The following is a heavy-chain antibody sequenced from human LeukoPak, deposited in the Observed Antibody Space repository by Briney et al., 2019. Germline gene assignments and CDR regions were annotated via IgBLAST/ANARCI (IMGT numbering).Heavy chain of an antibody. V-gene: IGHV4-39*01. Sequence: SETLSLTCTVSGDSISSSNCYWGWIRQPPGKGLEWIGSIYFSGGTYYNASLKSRVTISVDTSKNQFSLKLSSVTAADTAVYYCARQIRLPIRPIYGGNSINYYYYYMDVWGKGTTVTISS. CDR2: IYFSGGT. CDR1: GDSISSSNCY. D-gene: IGHD4-23*01. J-gene: IGHJ6*03. CDR3: ARQIRLPIRPIYGGNSINYYYYYMDV.